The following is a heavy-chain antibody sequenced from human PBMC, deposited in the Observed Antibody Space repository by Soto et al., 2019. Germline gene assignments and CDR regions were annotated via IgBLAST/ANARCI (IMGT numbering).Heavy chain of an antibody. Sequence: GGSLRLSGAPSGFTFSSYSMNLVRRAPGKGLGWFSSISSSSSYIYYADSVKGRFTISRDNAKNSLYLQMNSLRAEDTAVYYCARDNELSMVRGVIRYYYMDVWGKGTTVTVSS. CDR1: GFTFSSYS. CDR3: ARDNELSMVRGVIRYYYMDV. J-gene: IGHJ6*03. D-gene: IGHD3-10*01. V-gene: IGHV3-21*01. CDR2: ISSSSSYI.